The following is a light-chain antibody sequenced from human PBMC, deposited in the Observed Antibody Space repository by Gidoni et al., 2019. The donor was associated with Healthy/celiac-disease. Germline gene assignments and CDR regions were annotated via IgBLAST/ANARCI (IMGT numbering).Light chain of an antibody. J-gene: IGKJ1*01. CDR3: QQSYSTPWT. CDR1: QSISSY. Sequence: DIQMTQSPSSLSASVGDRVTITCRASQSISSYLNWYQQKPGKAPKLLIYAASSLQSWVPSRFSGSGSGTDVTLTISSLQPEDVATYYCQQSYSTPWTFGQGTKVEIK. V-gene: IGKV1-39*01. CDR2: AAS.